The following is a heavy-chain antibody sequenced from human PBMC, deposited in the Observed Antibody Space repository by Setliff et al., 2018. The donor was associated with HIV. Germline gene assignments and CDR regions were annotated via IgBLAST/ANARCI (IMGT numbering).Heavy chain of an antibody. CDR3: ARDVLDLVISVYGF. CDR2: IYYSGRTFHSGST. V-gene: IGHV4-31*03. CDR1: GDSITSGGYS. D-gene: IGHD3-22*01. Sequence: SETLSLTCTVSGDSITSGGYSWTWIRQPPGKALEWVGYIYYSGRTFHSGSTYYNPSVASRITISGDTSKNQFSLKLNSVTAADTAVYYCARDVLDLVISVYGFWGQGIPVTVSS. J-gene: IGHJ4*02.